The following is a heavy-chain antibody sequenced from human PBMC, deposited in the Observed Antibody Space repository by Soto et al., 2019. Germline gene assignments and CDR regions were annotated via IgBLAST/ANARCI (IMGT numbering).Heavy chain of an antibody. CDR2: IFYTGSP. CDR1: GGSITTTKYF. D-gene: IGHD2-15*01. Sequence: SETLSLTCIVSGGSITTTKYFWIWVRQTPGKGLEWIANIFYTGSPYNSPSLRSRATISVDTSKNQFSLKLSSVTAADTAMYYCASLQVPGSFDYWGQGILVTVSS. J-gene: IGHJ4*02. CDR3: ASLQVPGSFDY. V-gene: IGHV4-39*01.